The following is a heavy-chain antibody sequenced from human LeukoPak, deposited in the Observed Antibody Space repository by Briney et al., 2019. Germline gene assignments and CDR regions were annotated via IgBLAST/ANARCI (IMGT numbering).Heavy chain of an antibody. J-gene: IGHJ4*02. V-gene: IGHV3-43D*03. CDR1: GFTFDDYA. Sequence: GGSLRLSCAASGFTFDDYAMHWVRQAPGRGLEGVSLICWDGGSTYCADSVKGRFTISRDNSKNCLYLQMNSLRAEDTALYYCAKGQYRSNYYFDYWGQGTLVTVSS. D-gene: IGHD2/OR15-2a*01. CDR2: ICWDGGST. CDR3: AKGQYRSNYYFDY.